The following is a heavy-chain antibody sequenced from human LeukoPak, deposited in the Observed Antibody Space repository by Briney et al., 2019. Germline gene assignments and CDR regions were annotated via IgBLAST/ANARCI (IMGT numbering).Heavy chain of an antibody. V-gene: IGHV3-53*01. CDR1: GFTVSGNY. Sequence: GGSLRLSCAASGFTVSGNYMSGVRQASGKGLDWVSVIYVGGRTYYADSVKGRFTISRDNSKNTLYLQMNSLRAEDTAVYYCARVWHCTSTNCYDYWAREPWSPSPQ. CDR2: IYVGGRT. CDR3: ARVWHCTSTNCYDY. D-gene: IGHD2-2*01. J-gene: IGHJ4*02.